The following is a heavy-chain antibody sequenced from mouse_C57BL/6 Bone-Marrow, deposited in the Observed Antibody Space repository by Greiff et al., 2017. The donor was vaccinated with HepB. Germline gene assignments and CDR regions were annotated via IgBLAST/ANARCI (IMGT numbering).Heavy chain of an antibody. CDR2: ISSGSSAI. J-gene: IGHJ4*01. CDR3: ARQDPFYYAMDY. V-gene: IGHV5-17*02. Sequence: EVQGVESGGGLVQPGGSRKLSCAASGFTFSSFGIHWVRQAPEKGLEWVAYISSGSSAIYYADTVKGRFTISRDNPKNTLCLQMTSLRSEEAAMYYCARQDPFYYAMDYWGQGTSVTVSS. CDR1: GFTFSSFG.